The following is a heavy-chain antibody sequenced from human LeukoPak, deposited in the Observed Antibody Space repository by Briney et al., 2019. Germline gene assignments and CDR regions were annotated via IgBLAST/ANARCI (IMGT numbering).Heavy chain of an antibody. Sequence: PGGSLRLSCAASRFTFSSYTMTWVRQAPGRGLEWVSAISDSGTSIYYVDSVKGRFTISRDNSRNTLYLQMNSLRAEDTAVYYCAKVEDLNPDRSGYYLPLGSWGQGTLVTVSS. V-gene: IGHV3-23*01. D-gene: IGHD3-22*01. CDR3: AKVEDLNPDRSGYYLPLGS. J-gene: IGHJ5*02. CDR1: RFTFSSYT. CDR2: ISDSGTSI.